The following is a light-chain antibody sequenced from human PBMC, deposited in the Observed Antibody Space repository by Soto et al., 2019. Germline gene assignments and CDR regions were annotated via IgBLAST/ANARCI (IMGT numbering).Light chain of an antibody. Sequence: DIQMTQSPSTLSASIGDRVTITCRASQRIRWVAWYQQKPGKAPYLVIHEASSLGSGVPSRFSGSESGTEFTLTISGLQPDDSATYYCQQYNIFPWTFGQGTKVEIK. CDR1: QRIRW. CDR2: EAS. V-gene: IGKV1-5*03. CDR3: QQYNIFPWT. J-gene: IGKJ1*01.